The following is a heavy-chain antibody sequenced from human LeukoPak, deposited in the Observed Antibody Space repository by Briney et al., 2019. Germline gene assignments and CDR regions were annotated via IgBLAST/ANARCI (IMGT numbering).Heavy chain of an antibody. CDR3: ATDPYYDSSGYYPHNYFDY. D-gene: IGHD3-22*01. CDR1: GYTFTGYY. CDR2: INPNSGGT. V-gene: IGHV1-2*02. Sequence: ASVKVSCKASGYTFTGYYMHWVRQAPGQGLEWMGWINPNSGGTNYAQKFQGRVTMTRDTSISTAYMELSRLRSDDTAVYYCATDPYYDSSGYYPHNYFDYWGQGTLVTVSS. J-gene: IGHJ4*02.